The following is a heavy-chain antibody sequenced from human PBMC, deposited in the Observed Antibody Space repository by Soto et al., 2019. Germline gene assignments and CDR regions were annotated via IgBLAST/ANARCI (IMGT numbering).Heavy chain of an antibody. D-gene: IGHD2-2*01. CDR1: GFTFDDYA. Sequence: EVQLVESGGGLVQPGRSLRLSCAASGFTFDDYAMHWVRQAPGKGLEWVSGISWNSGSIGYADSVKGRFTISRDNAKNSLYLQMNSLRAEDTAVYYCARDPVVVPAAIRSPLAWFDPWGQGTLVTVSS. CDR3: ARDPVVVPAAIRSPLAWFDP. J-gene: IGHJ5*02. V-gene: IGHV3-9*01. CDR2: ISWNSGSI.